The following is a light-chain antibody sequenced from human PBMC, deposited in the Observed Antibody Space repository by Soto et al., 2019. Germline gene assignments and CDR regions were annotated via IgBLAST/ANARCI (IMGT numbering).Light chain of an antibody. J-gene: IGKJ5*01. CDR1: QSVSSSY. V-gene: IGKV3D-15*01. CDR3: QQYNNWPPIT. Sequence: EIVLTQAPGTLSLSPGERATLSCRASQSVSSSYLAWYQQKPGQAPRLLIYGASSRATGIPARFSGSGSGTEFTLTISSLQSEDFAVYYCQQYNNWPPITFGQGTGLEIK. CDR2: GAS.